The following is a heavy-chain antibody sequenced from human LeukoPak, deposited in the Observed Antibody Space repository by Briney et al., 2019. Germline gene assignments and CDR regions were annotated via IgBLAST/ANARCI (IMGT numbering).Heavy chain of an antibody. J-gene: IGHJ4*02. CDR1: GFTFSSYS. Sequence: GGSLRLSCAASGFTFSSYSMNWVRQAPGKGLEWVSSISSSSSYIYYADSVKGRFTISRDNAKNSLYLQMNSLRAEDTAVYYCARDCSGGSCYDDYWGQGTLVTVSS. D-gene: IGHD2-15*01. V-gene: IGHV3-21*01. CDR3: ARDCSGGSCYDDY. CDR2: ISSSSSYI.